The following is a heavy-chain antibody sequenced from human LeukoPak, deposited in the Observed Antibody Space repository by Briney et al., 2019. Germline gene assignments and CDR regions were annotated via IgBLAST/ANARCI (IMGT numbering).Heavy chain of an antibody. Sequence: GGSLRLSCAASGFTFSSYAMYWVRQAPGKGLEWVAVISSDESERYYADSVKRRFTISRDNSKNTLYLQVNSLRAEDTAMYYCARNILFAFDIWGQGAMVTVSS. CDR3: ARNILFAFDI. CDR1: GFTFSSYA. V-gene: IGHV3-30*03. CDR2: ISSDESER. J-gene: IGHJ3*02.